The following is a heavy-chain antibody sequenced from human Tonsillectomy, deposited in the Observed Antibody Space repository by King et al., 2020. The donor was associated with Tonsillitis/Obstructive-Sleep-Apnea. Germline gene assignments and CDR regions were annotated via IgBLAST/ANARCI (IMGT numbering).Heavy chain of an antibody. CDR1: GGTFSSYA. D-gene: IGHD3-22*01. CDR3: ARSGGRYYDSSGPPIQNQYFDY. Sequence: VQLVQSGAEVKKPGSSVKVSCKASGGTFSSYAITWVRQAPGQGLEWMGGIIPIFGTANYAQKFQGRVTITADESTSTAYMELSSLRSEDTAVYYCARSGGRYYDSSGPPIQNQYFDYWGQGTLVTVSS. J-gene: IGHJ4*02. CDR2: IIPIFGTA. V-gene: IGHV1-69*12.